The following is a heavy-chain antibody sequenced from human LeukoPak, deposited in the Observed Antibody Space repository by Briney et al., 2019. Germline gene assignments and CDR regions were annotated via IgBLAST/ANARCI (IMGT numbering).Heavy chain of an antibody. V-gene: IGHV3-23*01. CDR3: AKATYSSSWNLYFDY. D-gene: IGHD6-13*01. CDR1: GFSLSSYA. J-gene: IGHJ4*02. CDR2: ISGSGGST. Sequence: GGSLRLSCAASGFSLSSYAMSWVRQAPGRGLEWVSAISGSGGSTNYADSVKGRFIISRDNSKNKLYLQMNSLRAEDTAVYYCAKATYSSSWNLYFDYWGQGTLVTVSS.